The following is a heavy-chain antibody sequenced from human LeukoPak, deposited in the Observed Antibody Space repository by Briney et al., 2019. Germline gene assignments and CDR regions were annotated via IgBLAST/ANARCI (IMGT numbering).Heavy chain of an antibody. CDR1: GGSITGHY. Sequence: SETLSLTCSVSGGSITGHYWSWIRQPPGKGLEWIGNIHFSGGTSYNPSLGSRVTISIDTSKKEFSLTLTSLTAADTAIYYCARVASITWIPAVFDFWGQGTLVTVSS. J-gene: IGHJ4*02. V-gene: IGHV4-59*11. CDR2: IHFSGGT. CDR3: ARVASITWIPAVFDF. D-gene: IGHD5-12*01.